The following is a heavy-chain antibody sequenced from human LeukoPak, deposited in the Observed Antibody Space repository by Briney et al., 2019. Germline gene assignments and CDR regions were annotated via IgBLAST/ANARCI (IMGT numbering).Heavy chain of an antibody. V-gene: IGHV3-9*01. J-gene: IGHJ4*02. CDR2: ISWNSGSI. D-gene: IGHD2-2*01. Sequence: GRSLRLSCAASGFTFDDYAMHWVRHAPGKGLEWVSGISWNSGSIGYADSVKGRFTISRDNAKNSLYLQMNSLRAEDTALYYCAKSPSIVVVPARGFDYWGQGTLVTVSS. CDR1: GFTFDDYA. CDR3: AKSPSIVVVPARGFDY.